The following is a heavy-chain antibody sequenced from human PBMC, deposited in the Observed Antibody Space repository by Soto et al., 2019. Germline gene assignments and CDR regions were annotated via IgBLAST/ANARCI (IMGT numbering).Heavy chain of an antibody. CDR3: ARAVVLTFTRFSDMDV. CDR2: LIPMFGTT. J-gene: IGHJ6*04. Sequence: QVQLVQSGAEVKTPGSSVKVSCKASGGTFSSYSINWVRQAPGQGLEWMGRLIPMFGTTDYAQRFQGRVTFPADESTSTASMEVTTLTSEDTAVYYCARAVVLTFTRFSDMDVWGNGTTVTVSS. CDR1: GGTFSSYS. V-gene: IGHV1-69*18. D-gene: IGHD3-9*01.